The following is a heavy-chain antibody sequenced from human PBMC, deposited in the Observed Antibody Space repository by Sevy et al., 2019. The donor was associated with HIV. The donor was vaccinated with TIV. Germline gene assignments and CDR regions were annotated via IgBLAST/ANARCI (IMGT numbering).Heavy chain of an antibody. CDR3: TRGIWFGEFSAYYFDS. CDR1: GFTFNNAW. J-gene: IGHJ4*02. V-gene: IGHV3-15*01. D-gene: IGHD3-10*01. CDR2: IKSEIDGGTT. Sequence: GGSLRLSCAGSGFTFNNAWMSWVRQAPGKGLEWVGRIKSEIDGGTTDYAAPVKGRFTISRDDSKNTLFLQMNSLKTDDTAVYYCTRGIWFGEFSAYYFDSWGQGTLVTVSS.